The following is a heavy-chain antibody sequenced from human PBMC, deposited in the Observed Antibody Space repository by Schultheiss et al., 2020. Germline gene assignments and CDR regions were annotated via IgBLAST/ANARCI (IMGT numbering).Heavy chain of an antibody. CDR3: AKDRVGDYSNYYHYYGMDV. V-gene: IGHV3-30*18. J-gene: IGHJ6*02. Sequence: GGSLRLSCAASGFTFSSYGMHWVRQAPGKGLELVAVISYDESNKYYADSVKGRFTISRDNSKNTLYLQMNSLRAEDTAVYYCAKDRVGDYSNYYHYYGMDVWGQGTTVTVSS. D-gene: IGHD4-11*01. CDR1: GFTFSSYG. CDR2: ISYDESNK.